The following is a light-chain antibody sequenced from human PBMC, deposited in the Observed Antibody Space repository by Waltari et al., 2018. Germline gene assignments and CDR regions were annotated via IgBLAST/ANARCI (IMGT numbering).Light chain of an antibody. CDR3: QQYGYTLWT. CDR1: QTISNSH. CDR2: SAS. Sequence: EIVLTQSPGTLSLSPGERATLSCRASQTISNSHLAWYQQKPGQAPRLLIYSASSRATGIPDRFIGSGSGTDFTLTISRLEPEDLGVYYCQQYGYTLWTFGQGTKVEIK. V-gene: IGKV3-20*01. J-gene: IGKJ1*01.